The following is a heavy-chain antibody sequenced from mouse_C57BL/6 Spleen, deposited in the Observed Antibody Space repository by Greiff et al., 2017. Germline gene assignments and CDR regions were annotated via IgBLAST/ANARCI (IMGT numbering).Heavy chain of an antibody. J-gene: IGHJ4*01. D-gene: IGHD2-3*01. CDR2: IDPSDSYT. CDR1: GYTFTSYW. CDR3: ARYDDGPPYAMDY. V-gene: IGHV1-59*01. Sequence: QVQLQQPGAELVRPGTSVKLSCKASGYTFTSYWMHWVKQRPGQGLEWIGVIDPSDSYTNYNQKFKGKATLTVDTSSSTAYMQLSSLTSDDSAVYYCARYDDGPPYAMDYWGQGTSVTVSS.